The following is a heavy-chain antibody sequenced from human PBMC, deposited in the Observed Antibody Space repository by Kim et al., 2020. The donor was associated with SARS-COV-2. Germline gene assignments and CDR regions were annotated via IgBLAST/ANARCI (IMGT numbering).Heavy chain of an antibody. Sequence: SETLSLTCTVSGGSISSGSYYWSWIRQPAGKGLEWIGRIYTSGSTNYNPSLKSRVTISVDTSKNQFSLKLSSGTAADTAVYYCARDGRDGPFDYWGQGTLVTVSS. V-gene: IGHV4-61*02. CDR2: IYTSGST. CDR1: GGSISSGSYY. CDR3: ARDGRDGPFDY. J-gene: IGHJ4*02.